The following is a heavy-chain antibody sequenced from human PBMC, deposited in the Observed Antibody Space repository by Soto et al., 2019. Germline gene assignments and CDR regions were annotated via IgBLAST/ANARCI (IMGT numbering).Heavy chain of an antibody. CDR1: GYSFTSYW. CDR3: ARHDISTYYYDSSGYYWFY. D-gene: IGHD3-22*01. V-gene: IGHV5-10-1*01. J-gene: IGHJ4*02. CDR2: IDPSDSYT. Sequence: RGDSLKISCKGSGYSFTSYWISWVRQMPGKGLEWMGRIDPSDSYTNYSPSFQGHVTISADKSISTAYLQWSSLKASDTAMYYCARHDISTYYYDSSGYYWFYWGQGTLVTVSS.